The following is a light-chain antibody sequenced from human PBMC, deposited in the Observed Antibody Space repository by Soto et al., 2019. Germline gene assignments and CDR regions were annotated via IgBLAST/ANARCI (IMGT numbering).Light chain of an antibody. CDR2: DAS. Sequence: EIVLTQSPDTLSLSPGERATLSCRASQSVSSYLAWYQQKAGQAPRLLIYDASNRATGIPARFSGSGSGTDFTLTISSLEPEDFAVYYCQQRSNWYTFGQGTKLEIK. J-gene: IGKJ2*01. CDR3: QQRSNWYT. V-gene: IGKV3-11*01. CDR1: QSVSSY.